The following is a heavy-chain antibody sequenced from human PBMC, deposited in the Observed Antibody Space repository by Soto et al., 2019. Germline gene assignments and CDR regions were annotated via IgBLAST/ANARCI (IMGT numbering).Heavy chain of an antibody. V-gene: IGHV3-48*02. Sequence: QSGGSLRLSCAASGFTFSSYSMNWVRQAPGKGLEWVSYISSSSSTIYYADSVKGRFTISRDNAKNSLYLQMNSLRDEETAVYYCARAPYYYDSSGYGYWYFDLWGRGTLVTVSS. CDR2: ISSSSSTI. CDR3: ARAPYYYDSSGYGYWYFDL. CDR1: GFTFSSYS. J-gene: IGHJ2*01. D-gene: IGHD3-22*01.